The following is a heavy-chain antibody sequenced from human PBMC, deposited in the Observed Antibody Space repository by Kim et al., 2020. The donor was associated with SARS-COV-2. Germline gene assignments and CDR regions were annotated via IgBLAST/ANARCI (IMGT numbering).Heavy chain of an antibody. V-gene: IGHV4-30-2*01. J-gene: IGHJ4*02. CDR1: GGSISSGGYS. CDR2: IYHSGST. Sequence: SETPSLTCAVSGGSISSGGYSWSWIRQPPGKGLEWIGYIYHSGSTYYNPSLKSRVTISVDRSKNQFSLKLSSVTAADTAVYYCARDNYGTFDYWGQGTLVTVSS. D-gene: IGHD4-17*01. CDR3: ARDNYGTFDY.